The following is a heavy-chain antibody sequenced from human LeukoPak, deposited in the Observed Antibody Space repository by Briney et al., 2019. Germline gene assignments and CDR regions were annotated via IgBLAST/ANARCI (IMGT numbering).Heavy chain of an antibody. D-gene: IGHD6-13*01. CDR1: KFTFSDYT. CDR2: IYSGGST. Sequence: PGGSLRLSCAASKFTFSDYTMNWVRQAPGKGLEWVSVIYSGGSTYYADSVKGRFTISRDNSKNTLYLQMNSLRAEDTAVYYCARGLDSSSWPVRAFDYWGQGTLVTVSS. J-gene: IGHJ4*02. V-gene: IGHV3-66*01. CDR3: ARGLDSSSWPVRAFDY.